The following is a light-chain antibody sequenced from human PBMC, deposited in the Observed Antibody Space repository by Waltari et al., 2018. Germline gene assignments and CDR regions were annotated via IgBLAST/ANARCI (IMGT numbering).Light chain of an antibody. V-gene: IGKV1-39*01. Sequence: DIQMTQSPSSLSASVGDRVTITCRASQSISSYLNWYQQKPGKAPKLLIYDASSLQSGVPSRFSGSGSGKDFTLTISSLQPEDFATYYCQQSYSTPFTFGPGTKVDIK. CDR1: QSISSY. J-gene: IGKJ3*01. CDR3: QQSYSTPFT. CDR2: DAS.